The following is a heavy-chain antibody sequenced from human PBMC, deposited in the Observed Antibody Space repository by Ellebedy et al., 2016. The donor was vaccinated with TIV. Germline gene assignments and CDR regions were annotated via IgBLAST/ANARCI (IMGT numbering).Heavy chain of an antibody. CDR1: GFTFSSFA. J-gene: IGHJ5*02. D-gene: IGHD5-12*01. CDR2: ISGSGGNT. Sequence: PRGSLRLSCAASGFTFSSFAMSWVRQAPGKGLEWVSGISGSGGNTYYADSVKGRFTISRDRSKNTLYLQMSSLTAEDTAVYFCAKDEASLPLAAISSWGQGTLVTVSS. V-gene: IGHV3-23*01. CDR3: AKDEASLPLAAISS.